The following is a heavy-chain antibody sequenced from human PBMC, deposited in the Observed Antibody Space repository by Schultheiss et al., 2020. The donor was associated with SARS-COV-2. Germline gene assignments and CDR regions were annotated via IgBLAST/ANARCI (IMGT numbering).Heavy chain of an antibody. D-gene: IGHD2-21*02. Sequence: GGSLRLSCEGSAFIFSIYNMHWVRQAPGKGLEWVSSISSSSGFIYYADSVKGRFTISRDNAKNSLYLQMNSLRAEDTAVYYCARDEPNIVVVTATQSSFDYWGQGTLVTVSS. J-gene: IGHJ4*02. CDR3: ARDEPNIVVVTATQSSFDY. CDR2: ISSSSGFI. CDR1: AFIFSIYN. V-gene: IGHV3-21*01.